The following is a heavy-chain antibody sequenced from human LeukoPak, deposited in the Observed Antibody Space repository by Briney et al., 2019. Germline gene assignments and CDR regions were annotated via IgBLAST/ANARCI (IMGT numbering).Heavy chain of an antibody. D-gene: IGHD3-3*01. J-gene: IGHJ4*01. V-gene: IGHV1-69*04. Sequence: GASVKVSCKASGGTFSSYAISWVRQAPGQGLEWMGRIIPILGIANYAQKFQGRVTITADKSTSTAYMDLRSLRSDDTAVYYCARDGVSGHFDYWGRGTLVTVSS. CDR3: ARDGVSGHFDY. CDR1: GGTFSSYA. CDR2: IIPILGIA.